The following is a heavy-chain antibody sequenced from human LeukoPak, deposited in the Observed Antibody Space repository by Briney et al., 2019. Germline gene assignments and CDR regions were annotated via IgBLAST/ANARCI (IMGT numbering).Heavy chain of an antibody. CDR2: IYIDGSST. CDR1: GFTFSTYW. D-gene: IGHD2-2*01. Sequence: PGGSLRLSCAASGFTFSTYWMHWVRQAPGKGLVWVSRIYIDGSSTNYADSVKGRLTISRDNAKNTLYLEMNSLRAEDTAVYYCARGASARQDSWGQGTLVTVSS. V-gene: IGHV3-74*01. J-gene: IGHJ4*02. CDR3: ARGASARQDS.